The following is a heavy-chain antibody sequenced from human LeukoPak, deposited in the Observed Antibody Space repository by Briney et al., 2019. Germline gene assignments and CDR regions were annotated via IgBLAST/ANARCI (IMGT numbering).Heavy chain of an antibody. CDR2: ISAYNGNT. J-gene: IGHJ6*02. Sequence: GASVKVSCKASGYTFTSYGISWVRQAPGQGLEWMGWISAYNGNTNYAQKLQGRVTMTTDTSTSTAYMELRSLRSDDTAVYYCARDVFGVVIAYYYYGMGVWGQGTTVTVSS. CDR1: GYTFTSYG. V-gene: IGHV1-18*01. D-gene: IGHD3-3*01. CDR3: ARDVFGVVIAYYYYGMGV.